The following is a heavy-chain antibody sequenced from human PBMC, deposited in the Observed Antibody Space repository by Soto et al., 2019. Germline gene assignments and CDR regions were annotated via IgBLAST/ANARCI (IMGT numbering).Heavy chain of an antibody. D-gene: IGHD4-17*01. Sequence: QVQLVQSGPEVKKPGPSVKVSCKASGGTFSSYAISWVRQAPGQGLDWMGGIILIFGTANYAQKFQGRVTITADESTSTAYRELSSLRSEDTAVDYCAREGDYVLDYWGQGTLVTVSS. CDR2: IILIFGTA. CDR3: AREGDYVLDY. V-gene: IGHV1-69*12. CDR1: GGTFSSYA. J-gene: IGHJ4*02.